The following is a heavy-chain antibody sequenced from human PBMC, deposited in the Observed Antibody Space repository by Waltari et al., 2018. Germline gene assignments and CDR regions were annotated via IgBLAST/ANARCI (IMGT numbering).Heavy chain of an antibody. Sequence: QVQLVQSGAEVKKPGASVKVSCKASGYRFNSYAMHWVRKAPGQRLEWMGWINAANANTKHSQKFQGRVTITSDTSASTAYMELSSLRSEDTAVYYCARDRSGIAVAGIHGFDIWGQGTMVTVSS. CDR2: INAANANT. D-gene: IGHD6-19*01. J-gene: IGHJ3*02. CDR1: GYRFNSYA. V-gene: IGHV1-3*01. CDR3: ARDRSGIAVAGIHGFDI.